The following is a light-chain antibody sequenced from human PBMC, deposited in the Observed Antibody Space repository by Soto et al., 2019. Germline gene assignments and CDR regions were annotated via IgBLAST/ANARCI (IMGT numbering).Light chain of an antibody. CDR3: QQYNNWLT. CDR1: ESVGRN. Sequence: EVGMTQSPATLSVFPGERVTLSCRASESVGRNLAWYQQKPGQAPRLLIYGASTRATGVPARFSGSGSGTEFTLTISSLQSEDFALYYLQQYNNWLTFGGGTKVEIE. V-gene: IGKV3-15*01. CDR2: GAS. J-gene: IGKJ4*02.